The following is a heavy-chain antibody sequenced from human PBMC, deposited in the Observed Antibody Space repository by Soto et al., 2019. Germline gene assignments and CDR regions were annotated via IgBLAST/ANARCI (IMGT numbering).Heavy chain of an antibody. V-gene: IGHV3-9*01. J-gene: IGHJ4*02. CDR1: GFSFDDYG. CDR2: ISWNSGDI. Sequence: EVQLVESGGGSVQPGRSLRLSCAASGFSFDDYGMHWVRHGPGKGLEWVSGISWNSGDIYYADSVKGRFTISRDNAKRSLYLQMNSLRPEDTALHYCEQDNDLDRDGPFDYWGQGILVTVSS. D-gene: IGHD2-2*03. CDR3: EQDNDLDRDGPFDY.